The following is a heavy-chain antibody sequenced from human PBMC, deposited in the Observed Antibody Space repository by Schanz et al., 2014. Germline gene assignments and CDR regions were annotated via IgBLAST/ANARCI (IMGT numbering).Heavy chain of an antibody. CDR3: ARAFGGYDPAGALDY. CDR2: INPSGGGT. CDR1: GYTFTSYG. Sequence: QVQLVQSGAEVKKPGASVKVSCKASGYTFTSYGINWVRQAPGQGLEWMGIINPSGGGTSYALRFQDRVTVTRDTSISTAYMELSRLKSDDTAVYYCARAFGGYDPAGALDYWGQGTLVTVSS. D-gene: IGHD5-12*01. J-gene: IGHJ4*02. V-gene: IGHV1-46*01.